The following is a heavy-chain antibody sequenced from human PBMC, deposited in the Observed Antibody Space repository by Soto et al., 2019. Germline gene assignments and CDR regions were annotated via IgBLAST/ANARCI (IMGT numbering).Heavy chain of an antibody. CDR1: GGSISSGGYY. CDR3: ARDHIYGDYYSSGMDV. CDR2: IYYSGST. Sequence: QVQLQESGPGLVKPSQTLSLTCTVSGGSISSGGYYWSWIRQHPGKGLEWIGYIYYSGSTYYNPSLKSRVTISVDTSKKQFSLKLSSVTAADTAVYYCARDHIYGDYYSSGMDVWGQGTTVTVSS. V-gene: IGHV4-31*03. D-gene: IGHD4-17*01. J-gene: IGHJ6*02.